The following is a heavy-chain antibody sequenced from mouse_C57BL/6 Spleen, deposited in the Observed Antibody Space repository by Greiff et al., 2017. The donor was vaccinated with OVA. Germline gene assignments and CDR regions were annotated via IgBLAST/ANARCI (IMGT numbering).Heavy chain of an antibody. CDR3: ARCGKGKDWYVDV. Sequence: EVQGVESGGDLVKPGGSLKLSCAASGFTFSSYGMYWVRQTPDKRLEWVATISSGGSYTYYPDSVKGRFTISRDNAKNTLYLQMSSLKSEDTAMYDCARCGKGKDWYVDVWGTGTTVTVSS. J-gene: IGHJ1*03. CDR1: GFTFSSYG. CDR2: ISSGGSYT. D-gene: IGHD1-1*02. V-gene: IGHV5-6*01.